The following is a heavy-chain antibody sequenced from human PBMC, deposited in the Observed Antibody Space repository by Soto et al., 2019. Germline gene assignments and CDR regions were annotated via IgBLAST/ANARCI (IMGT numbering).Heavy chain of an antibody. CDR1: GDSVSGNRAA. J-gene: IGHJ6*02. V-gene: IGHV6-1*01. Sequence: SQTLSLTGVISGDSVSGNRAAWNWIRQNPSRGLEWLGRTYYRSKWYIEYAPSVTGRMTINPDTSKNQFSLQLNSVTPEDTAVYYCATGMLIRGHHYYMDVWGQGTTVTVSS. CDR3: ATGMLIRGHHYYMDV. D-gene: IGHD3-10*01. CDR2: TYYRSKWYI.